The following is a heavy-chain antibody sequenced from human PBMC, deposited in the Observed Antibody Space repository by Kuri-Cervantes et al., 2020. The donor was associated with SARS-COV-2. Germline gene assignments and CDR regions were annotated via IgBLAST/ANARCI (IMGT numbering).Heavy chain of an antibody. Sequence: SVKVSCKASGGIFRSYIISWVRQAPGQGLEWMGGIIPIFANAKYAQKFQGRVTITTDESTSTAYMELRSLRSDDTAVYYCARDSQDIVLMVYANGFPNWFDPWGQGTLVTVSS. J-gene: IGHJ5*02. D-gene: IGHD2-8*01. CDR1: GGIFRSYI. CDR2: IIPIFANA. V-gene: IGHV1-69*05. CDR3: ARDSQDIVLMVYANGFPNWFDP.